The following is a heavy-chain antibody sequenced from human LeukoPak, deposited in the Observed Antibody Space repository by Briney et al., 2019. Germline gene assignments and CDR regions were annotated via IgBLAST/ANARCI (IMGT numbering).Heavy chain of an antibody. Sequence: GGSLRLSCAASGFTFSSYAMSWVRQAPGKGLVWVSRINSDGSSTSYADSVKGRFTISRDNAKNTLYLQMNSLRAEDTAVYYCATGQGHGMDVWGQGTTVTVSS. D-gene: IGHD1-14*01. J-gene: IGHJ6*02. V-gene: IGHV3-74*01. CDR1: GFTFSSYA. CDR2: INSDGSST. CDR3: ATGQGHGMDV.